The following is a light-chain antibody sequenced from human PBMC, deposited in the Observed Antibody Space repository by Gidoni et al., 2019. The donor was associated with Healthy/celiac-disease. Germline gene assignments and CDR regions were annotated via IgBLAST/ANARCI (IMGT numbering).Light chain of an antibody. Sequence: QSVLTQPPSVSWAPGPWVTISCTGSSSNIGAGYDVHWYQQLPGTAPKHLIYGNSNRPAGVPDRFSGSKSGTSASLASTGLQAEDEADYYCQSYDSSLSGYVFGTGTKVTVL. V-gene: IGLV1-40*01. CDR1: SSNIGAGYD. CDR2: GNS. J-gene: IGLJ1*01. CDR3: QSYDSSLSGYV.